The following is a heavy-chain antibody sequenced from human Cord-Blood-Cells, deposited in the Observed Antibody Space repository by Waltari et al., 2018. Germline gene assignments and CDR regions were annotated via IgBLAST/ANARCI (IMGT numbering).Heavy chain of an antibody. CDR3: ARVGYSSSPSWSLPFDY. J-gene: IGHJ4*02. V-gene: IGHV3-66*01. Sequence: EVQLVESGGGLVQPGGSLRLSCAASGFTVSSNYMSWVRQAPGKGLEWVSVIYSGGSTYYADSVKGRFTISRDNSKNTLYLQMNSLRAEDTAVYYCARVGYSSSPSWSLPFDYRGQGTLVTVSS. CDR1: GFTVSSNY. CDR2: IYSGGST. D-gene: IGHD6-6*01.